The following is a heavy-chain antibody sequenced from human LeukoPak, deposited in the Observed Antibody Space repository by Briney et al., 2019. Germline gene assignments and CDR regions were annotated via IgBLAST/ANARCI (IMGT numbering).Heavy chain of an antibody. V-gene: IGHV7-4-1*02. Sequence: PGASVKVSCKASGYTFTSYAMGWVRQAPGHGLEWMGWINTNTGNPTYAQGFTGRFVFSLDTSVSTAYLQISSLKAEDTAVYYCATSPGIAAPSGYYFDHWGQGTLVTVSS. D-gene: IGHD6-13*01. CDR2: INTNTGNP. J-gene: IGHJ4*02. CDR3: ATSPGIAAPSGYYFDH. CDR1: GYTFTSYA.